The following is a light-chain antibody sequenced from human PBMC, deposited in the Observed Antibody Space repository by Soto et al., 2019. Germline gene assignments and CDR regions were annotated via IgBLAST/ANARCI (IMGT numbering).Light chain of an antibody. Sequence: DIQMTQSPSSVSASVGDRVTITCRASQDISKWIAWYQQNPGRAPKLLIHTAATIQREVPSRFSVSGSGTDFTLTISSLQPEDFATYYCQEAYSFPVTFGLGTRLEIK. CDR1: QDISKW. CDR2: TAA. J-gene: IGKJ5*01. V-gene: IGKV1D-12*01. CDR3: QEAYSFPVT.